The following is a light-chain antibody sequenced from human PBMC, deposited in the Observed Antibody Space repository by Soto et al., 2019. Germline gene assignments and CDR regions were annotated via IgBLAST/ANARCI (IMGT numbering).Light chain of an antibody. Sequence: QSALTQPASVSGSPGQSITFSCTGTSSDIGVYNYVSWYQQHPGKAPKLMIYEVSNRPSGVSNRFSGSKSGNTASLTISGLQAEDEADYYCSSYTSSSRIFGTGTKVTVL. CDR3: SSYTSSSRI. CDR1: SSDIGVYNY. CDR2: EVS. J-gene: IGLJ1*01. V-gene: IGLV2-14*01.